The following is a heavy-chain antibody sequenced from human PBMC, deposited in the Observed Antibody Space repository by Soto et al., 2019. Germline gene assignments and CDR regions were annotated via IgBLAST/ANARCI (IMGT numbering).Heavy chain of an antibody. V-gene: IGHV4-4*07. J-gene: IGHJ5*02. CDR2: IYSSGST. CDR1: GGAISGYY. CDR3: ARGQRFSDWFDP. Sequence: SEPLCLPYTVTGGAISGYYWAWIRQSAGGGLEWIGRIYSSGSTNYNPSLKSRVTTSLDTSMNHFSLRLSSVTAADTAVYYCARGQRFSDWFDPWGQGTLVTVS. D-gene: IGHD3-3*01.